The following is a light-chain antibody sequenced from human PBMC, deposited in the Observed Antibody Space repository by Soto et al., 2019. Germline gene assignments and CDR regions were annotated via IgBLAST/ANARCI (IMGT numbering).Light chain of an antibody. Sequence: DIQMTQSPSSLSASVGDRVTITCRASQSISSYLNWYQQKPGKAPKLLIYAASSLQSGVPSRFSGSGSGTDVTITISSLQPEDFATYYCQQSYSTPWTFGQGTKVEIK. CDR3: QQSYSTPWT. CDR2: AAS. CDR1: QSISSY. J-gene: IGKJ1*01. V-gene: IGKV1-39*01.